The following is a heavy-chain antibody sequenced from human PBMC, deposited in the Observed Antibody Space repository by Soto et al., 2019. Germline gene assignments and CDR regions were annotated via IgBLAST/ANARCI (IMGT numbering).Heavy chain of an antibody. CDR3: ARDPRDCSSTSCEVYYYYGMDV. D-gene: IGHD2-2*01. CDR2: IIPIFGTA. Sequence: QVQLVQSGAEVKKPGSSVKVSCKASGGTFSSYAISWVRQAPGQGLEWMGGIIPIFGTANYAQKFQGRVTITADESTSSAYMKLSSLRSEDTAVYYCARDPRDCSSTSCEVYYYYGMDVWGQGTTVTVSS. V-gene: IGHV1-69*01. J-gene: IGHJ6*02. CDR1: GGTFSSYA.